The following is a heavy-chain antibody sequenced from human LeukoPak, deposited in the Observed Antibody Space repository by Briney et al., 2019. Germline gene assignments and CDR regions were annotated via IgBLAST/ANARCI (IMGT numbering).Heavy chain of an antibody. CDR2: IYTSGST. CDR1: GGLFSKYY. J-gene: IGHJ6*02. Sequence: PSEPLTLPCNVSGGLFSKYYWRWIRQPAGKGLEWIRRIYTSGSTKYKPSVKSLVNLSVDTSNNQFSLKLTSVTAADTAVYDCERRPPQYYGMYGWGQGTTVTVAS. V-gene: IGHV4-4*07. CDR3: ERRPPQYYGMYG.